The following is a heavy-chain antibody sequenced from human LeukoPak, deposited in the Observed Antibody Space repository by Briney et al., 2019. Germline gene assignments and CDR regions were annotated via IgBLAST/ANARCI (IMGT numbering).Heavy chain of an antibody. CDR3: ISTGDYSPFDY. Sequence: SETLSLTCSVSGFSISSSSYFWRWLRQPPGKRLEWIGSIYYSGSTHYNPSLKTRVTISVDTSKNQYPLKLSSVTAADTAVYYCISTGDYSPFDYWGQATLVTVSS. V-gene: IGHV4-39*01. D-gene: IGHD4-11*01. CDR2: IYYSGST. CDR1: GFSISSSSYF. J-gene: IGHJ4*02.